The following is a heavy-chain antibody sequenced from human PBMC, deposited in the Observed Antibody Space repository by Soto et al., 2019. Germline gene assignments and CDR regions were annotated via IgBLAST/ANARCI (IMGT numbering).Heavy chain of an antibody. Sequence: GGSLRLSCAASGFTFSDYWLTWVRQAPGKGLEWVANIKQDGSERNYVDSVKGRFTISRDNARNSVFLQMNSLRGEDTAVYYCATGYKVYWGRGTLVTVSS. J-gene: IGHJ4*02. CDR3: ATGYKVY. V-gene: IGHV3-7*05. D-gene: IGHD2-2*02. CDR2: IKQDGSER. CDR1: GFTFSDYW.